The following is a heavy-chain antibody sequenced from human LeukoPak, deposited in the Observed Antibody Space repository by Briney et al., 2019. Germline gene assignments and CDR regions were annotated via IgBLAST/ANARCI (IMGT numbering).Heavy chain of an antibody. CDR1: GYSISSGYY. CDR2: IYHSGHT. D-gene: IGHD3-10*01. Sequence: SETLSLTCSVSGYSISSGYYWGWIRQPPGKGLEWIGNIYHSGHTNYSPSLKSRVTISIDTSKNQFSLKLSSVTAADTAVYYCARQEYYYGSGSYAFDIWGQGTMVTVSS. V-gene: IGHV4-38-2*01. J-gene: IGHJ3*02. CDR3: ARQEYYYGSGSYAFDI.